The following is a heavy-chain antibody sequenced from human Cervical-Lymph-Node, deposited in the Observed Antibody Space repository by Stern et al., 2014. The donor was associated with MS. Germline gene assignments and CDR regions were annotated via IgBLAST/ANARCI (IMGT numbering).Heavy chain of an antibody. CDR2: IIPFLNTA. Sequence: QVQLGQSGAEVTKPGSSVKVSCKASGGTFSTHPITWVRQAPGQGLEWMGGIIPFLNTANYAQKFQGRITITADKSTGTTYMEISRLRSDDTAVYYCASSLVASGHWGQGTLVIVS. CDR1: GGTFSTHP. J-gene: IGHJ4*02. D-gene: IGHD2-8*02. CDR3: ASSLVASGH. V-gene: IGHV1-69*06.